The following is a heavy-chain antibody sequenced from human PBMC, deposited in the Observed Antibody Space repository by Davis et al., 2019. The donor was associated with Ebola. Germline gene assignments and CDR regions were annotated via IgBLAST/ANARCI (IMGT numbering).Heavy chain of an antibody. CDR2: INPSGGST. D-gene: IGHD4-17*01. V-gene: IGHV1-46*01. Sequence: ASVKVSCKASGYTFTSYYMHWVRQAPGQGLEWMGIINPSGGSTSYAQKFQGRVTMTRDTSTSTVYMELSSLRSEDTGVYYCARAPYATTYDYWGQGTLVTVSS. J-gene: IGHJ4*02. CDR3: ARAPYATTYDY. CDR1: GYTFTSYY.